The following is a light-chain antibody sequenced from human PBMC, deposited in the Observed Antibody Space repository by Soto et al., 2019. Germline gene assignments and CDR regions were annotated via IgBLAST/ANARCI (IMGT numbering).Light chain of an antibody. V-gene: IGLV1-47*02. CDR1: SSNVGSNF. J-gene: IGLJ2*01. Sequence: QSVLTQPPSASGTPGQRVTISCSGSSSNVGSNFVYWYQQLPGTAPRLLIYSNNQRPSGVPDRFAASKSGTSASLAIIGLRSEDEADYHCAAWDDSLSGPLFGGGTKLTVL. CDR2: SNN. CDR3: AAWDDSLSGPL.